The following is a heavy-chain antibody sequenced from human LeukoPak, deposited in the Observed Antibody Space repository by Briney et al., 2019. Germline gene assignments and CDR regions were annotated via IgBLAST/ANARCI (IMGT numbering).Heavy chain of an antibody. D-gene: IGHD6-6*01. CDR1: GGSISSGGYY. Sequence: SQTLSLTCTVSGGSISSGGYYWSWIRQPPGTGLEWIGEINHSGSTNYNPSLKSRVTTSVDTSKNQFSLKLSSVTAADTAVYYCARGRIAARPGAFDVWGQGTMVTVSS. J-gene: IGHJ3*01. CDR2: INHSGST. V-gene: IGHV4-30-2*01. CDR3: ARGRIAARPGAFDV.